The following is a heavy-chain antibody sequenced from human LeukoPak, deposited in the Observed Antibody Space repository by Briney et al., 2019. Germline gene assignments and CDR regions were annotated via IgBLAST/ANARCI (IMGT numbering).Heavy chain of an antibody. D-gene: IGHD3-9*01. J-gene: IGHJ3*02. V-gene: IGHV1-8*01. CDR2: MNPNSGNT. CDR1: GYTFTSYD. Sequence: GASVKVSCKASGYTFTSYDINWVRQATGQGLEWMGWMNPNSGNTGYAQKFQGRVTMTRNTSISTAYMELSSLRSEDTAVYYCASLLTYYDILTGSKNAFDIWGQGTMVTVSS. CDR3: ASLLTYYDILTGSKNAFDI.